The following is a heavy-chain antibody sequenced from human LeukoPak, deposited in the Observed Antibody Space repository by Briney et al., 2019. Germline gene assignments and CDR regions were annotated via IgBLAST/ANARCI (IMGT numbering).Heavy chain of an antibody. V-gene: IGHV4-59*08. D-gene: IGHD2-15*01. J-gene: IGHJ4*02. CDR2: VYYGGDT. CDR3: ARHPFATPFDY. Sequence: SETLSLTCTVSGDSVSGVYWSWIRQPPGKGLEWIGYVYYGGDTNYNPSLKSRVTMSLDTSKNQVSLRLSSVTAADTAVYYCARHPFATPFDYWGRGTLLTVSS. CDR1: GDSVSGVY.